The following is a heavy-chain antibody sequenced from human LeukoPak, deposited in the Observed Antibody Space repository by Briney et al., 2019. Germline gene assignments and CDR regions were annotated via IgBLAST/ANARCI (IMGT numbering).Heavy chain of an antibody. CDR3: ARGLVGPDC. V-gene: IGHV3-74*01. D-gene: IGHD2-8*02. CDR2: INNDGSDT. J-gene: IGHJ4*02. Sequence: PGGSLRLSCAASGFTFSSHWMHWVRQAPGKGLVWVSRINNDGSDTTYADSVEGRFTISRDNGKNTLYLQMNSLRVEDTAVYYCARGLVGPDCWGQGTLVTVSS. CDR1: GFTFSSHW.